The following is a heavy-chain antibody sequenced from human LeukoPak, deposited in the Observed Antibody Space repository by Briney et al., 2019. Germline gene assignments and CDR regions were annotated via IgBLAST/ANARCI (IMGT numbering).Heavy chain of an antibody. Sequence: GGSLRLSCVASGFTVSSNYMSWVRQAPGKGLEWVSVIYSGGSTYYADSVKGRFTISRDNSKSTLYLQMNSLRAEDTAVYYCARADSSGYYGSYYFDYWGQGTLVTVSS. V-gene: IGHV3-66*02. CDR3: ARADSSGYYGSYYFDY. CDR1: GFTVSSNY. CDR2: IYSGGST. J-gene: IGHJ4*02. D-gene: IGHD3-22*01.